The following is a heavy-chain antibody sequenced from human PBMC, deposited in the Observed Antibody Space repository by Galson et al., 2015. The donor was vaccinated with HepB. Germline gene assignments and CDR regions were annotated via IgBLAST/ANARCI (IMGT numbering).Heavy chain of an antibody. CDR1: GFTFSSYS. CDR2: ISSSSSYI. J-gene: IGHJ4*02. Sequence: SLRLSCAASGFTFSSYSMNWVRQAPGKGLEWVSSISSSSSYIYYADSVKGRFTISRDNAKNSLYLQMNSLRAEDTAVYYCAAEVPAAIGFEDYWGQGTLVTVSS. CDR3: AAEVPAAIGFEDY. V-gene: IGHV3-21*01. D-gene: IGHD2-2*02.